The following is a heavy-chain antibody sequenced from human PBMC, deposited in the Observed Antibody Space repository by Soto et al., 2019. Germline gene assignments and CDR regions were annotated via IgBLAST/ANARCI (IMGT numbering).Heavy chain of an antibody. Sequence: QVQLQESGPGLVKPSQTLSLTCTVSGGSISSGDYYWSWIRQPPGKGLEWIGYIYYSGSTYYNPARNSRVTISVDTSKNQFSLKLSSVTAADTAVYYCARDGLENWFDPWGQGTLVTVSS. D-gene: IGHD3-22*01. CDR3: ARDGLENWFDP. CDR2: IYYSGST. J-gene: IGHJ5*02. V-gene: IGHV4-30-4*01. CDR1: GGSISSGDYY.